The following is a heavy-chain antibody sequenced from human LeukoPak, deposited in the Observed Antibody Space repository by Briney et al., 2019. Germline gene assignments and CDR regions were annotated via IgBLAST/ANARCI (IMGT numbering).Heavy chain of an antibody. Sequence: ASVKVSCKASEYTFVGHYMHWVRQAPGQGLEWMGWINPNSGVTTYAQKFQGRVTMTRDTSISTAYMELSRLSSDDTPVYYCARGRGYSYSWFDPWGQGTLVTVSS. CDR2: INPNSGVT. CDR3: ARGRGYSYSWFDP. J-gene: IGHJ5*02. CDR1: EYTFVGHY. V-gene: IGHV1-2*02. D-gene: IGHD5-18*01.